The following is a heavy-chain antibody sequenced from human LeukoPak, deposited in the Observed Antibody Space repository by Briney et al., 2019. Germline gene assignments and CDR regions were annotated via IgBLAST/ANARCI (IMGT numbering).Heavy chain of an antibody. CDR3: ATVGFPYFGYFDY. D-gene: IGHD3-9*01. CDR1: GGSISSSSYY. J-gene: IGHJ4*02. V-gene: IGHV4-39*07. Sequence: PSETLSLTCTVSGGSISSSSYYWGWIRQPPGKGLEWIGSLYYSGNTYYNPSLKSRVTISVDTSKNQFSLKLSPVTAADTAVYYCATVGFPYFGYFDYWGQGTLVTVSS. CDR2: LYYSGNT.